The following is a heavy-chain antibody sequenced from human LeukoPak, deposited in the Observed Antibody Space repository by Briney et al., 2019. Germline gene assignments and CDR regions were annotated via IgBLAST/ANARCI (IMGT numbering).Heavy chain of an antibody. Sequence: GGSLRLSCAASGFTFSIYGMHWVRQAPGKGLEWVAVISYDGSNKYYANSVKGRFTISRDNSKNTLYLQMNSLRAEDTAVYYCAKGPTGYSSSWPDYWGQGTLVTVSS. V-gene: IGHV3-30*18. D-gene: IGHD6-13*01. CDR1: GFTFSIYG. CDR3: AKGPTGYSSSWPDY. J-gene: IGHJ4*02. CDR2: ISYDGSNK.